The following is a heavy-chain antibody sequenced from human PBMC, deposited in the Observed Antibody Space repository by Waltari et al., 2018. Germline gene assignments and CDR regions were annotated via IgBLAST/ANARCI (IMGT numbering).Heavy chain of an antibody. CDR3: PSQGNSYYYMDV. Sequence: QLQLQESGPGLVKPSETLSLTCTVSGGSISSRSYYLGWIRQLPGKGLAWIGSSYQSGRTYYNPSLTSRVPISVDTSKNQFSLKLCSVTAADTAVYYCPSQGNSYYYMDVWGKGTTVTVSS. J-gene: IGHJ6*03. CDR1: GGSISSRSYY. V-gene: IGHV4-39*01. CDR2: SYQSGRT.